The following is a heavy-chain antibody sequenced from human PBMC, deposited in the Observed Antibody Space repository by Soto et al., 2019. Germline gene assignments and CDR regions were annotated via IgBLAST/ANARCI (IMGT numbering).Heavy chain of an antibody. CDR2: ISYDGSNK. V-gene: IGHV3-30*18. D-gene: IGHD6-25*01. CDR1: GFTFSSYG. J-gene: IGHJ4*02. Sequence: QVQLVESGGGVVQPGRSLRLSCAASGFTFSSYGMHWVRQAPGKGREWVAVISYDGSNKYYADSVKGRFTISRDNSKNTLYLQMNSLRAEDTAVYYCAKDIGSSGWNWSATLDYWGQGTLVTVSS. CDR3: AKDIGSSGWNWSATLDY.